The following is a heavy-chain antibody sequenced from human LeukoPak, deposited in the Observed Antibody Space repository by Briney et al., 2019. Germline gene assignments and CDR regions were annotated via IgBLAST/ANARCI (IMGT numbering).Heavy chain of an antibody. CDR3: ARTYGYYFDY. D-gene: IGHD3-16*01. CDR2: INHSGST. J-gene: IGHJ4*02. Sequence: SSETPSLTCAVYGGSFSGYYWSWIRQPPGKGLEWIGEINHSGSTNYNPSLKSRVTTSVDTSKNQFPLKLSSVTAADTAVYYCARTYGYYFDYWGQGTLVTVSS. V-gene: IGHV4-34*01. CDR1: GGSFSGYY.